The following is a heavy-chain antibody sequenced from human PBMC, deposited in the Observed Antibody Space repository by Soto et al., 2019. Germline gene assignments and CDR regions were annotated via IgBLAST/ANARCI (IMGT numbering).Heavy chain of an antibody. CDR3: ARELAAPGTTFDY. D-gene: IGHD6-13*01. Sequence: GASVKVSCKASGFTFTGHYIHWVRQAPGQGLEWMGWINPNSGGTSYAQKFQGRVTMTRDTSITTAYMELSRLSSDDTAVYYCARELAAPGTTFDYWGQGALVTVSS. J-gene: IGHJ4*02. V-gene: IGHV1-2*02. CDR1: GFTFTGHY. CDR2: INPNSGGT.